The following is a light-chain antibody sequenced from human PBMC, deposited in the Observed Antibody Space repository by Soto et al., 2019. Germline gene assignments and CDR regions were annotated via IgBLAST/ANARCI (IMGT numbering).Light chain of an antibody. CDR1: QGISSY. J-gene: IGKJ1*01. Sequence: AIRMTQSPSSFSASTGDRVTITCRASQGISSYLAWYQQKPVKAPKLLIYAASTLQSGVPSRCSGSGSGTDFTLTISCLQSEDFATYYCQQYYSYPHTCGQGTKVDIK. CDR3: QQYYSYPHT. V-gene: IGKV1-8*01. CDR2: AAS.